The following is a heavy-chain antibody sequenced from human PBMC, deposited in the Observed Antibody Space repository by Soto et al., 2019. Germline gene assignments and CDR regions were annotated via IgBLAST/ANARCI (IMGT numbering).Heavy chain of an antibody. Sequence: GGSLRLSCAASGFTFSTYAMHWVRQAPGKGLEWVAVISYDGNNKYYADSVKGRFTISRDNSKNTLSLQMNSLRAEDTAIYYCARGEPTSTLVRFLEWLNIDYWGQGTLLTVSS. CDR3: ARGEPTSTLVRFLEWLNIDY. J-gene: IGHJ4*02. V-gene: IGHV3-30-3*01. CDR2: ISYDGNNK. CDR1: GFTFSTYA. D-gene: IGHD3-3*01.